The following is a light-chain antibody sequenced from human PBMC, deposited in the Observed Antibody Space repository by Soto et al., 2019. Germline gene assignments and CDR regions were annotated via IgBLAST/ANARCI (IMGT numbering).Light chain of an antibody. V-gene: IGLV1-40*01. CDR2: GVS. Sequence: QSVLTQPPSVSGAPGQGVTISCSGSNSNIGAGYDVHWYQQLPGTAPKLLMYGVSNRPSGVPDRFSGSTSATSGSLAITGLQAEDEGDYYCQSYDISLRAWVFGGGTKLTVL. CDR1: NSNIGAGYD. CDR3: QSYDISLRAWV. J-gene: IGLJ3*02.